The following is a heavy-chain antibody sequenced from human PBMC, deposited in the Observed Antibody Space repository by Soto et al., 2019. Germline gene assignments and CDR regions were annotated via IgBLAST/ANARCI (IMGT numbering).Heavy chain of an antibody. Sequence: PGGSLRLSCSGSGFTFGDYAMTWVRQAPGQGLEWVGSISRKSYGGTADYAASVKGRFTISRDDSKSIAYLEINSLQTEDTAVYYCTRYYYESSGYYVYWGQGTLVTVSS. CDR3: TRYYYESSGYYVY. CDR1: GFTFGDYA. V-gene: IGHV3-49*04. D-gene: IGHD3-22*01. J-gene: IGHJ4*02. CDR2: ISRKSYGGTA.